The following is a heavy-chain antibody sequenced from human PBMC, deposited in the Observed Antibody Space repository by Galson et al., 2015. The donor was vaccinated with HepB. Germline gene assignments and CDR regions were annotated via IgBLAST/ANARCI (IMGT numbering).Heavy chain of an antibody. CDR3: AKDQYYGSGSYYYYYSMDV. D-gene: IGHD3-10*01. V-gene: IGHV3-23*01. J-gene: IGHJ6*02. Sequence: SLRLSCAASGFTFSSYAMSWVRQAPGKGLEWVSAISGSGGSTYYADSVKGLFTISRDNSKNTLYLQMNSLRAEDTAVYYCAKDQYYGSGSYYYYYSMDVWGQGTTVTVSS. CDR1: GFTFSSYA. CDR2: ISGSGGST.